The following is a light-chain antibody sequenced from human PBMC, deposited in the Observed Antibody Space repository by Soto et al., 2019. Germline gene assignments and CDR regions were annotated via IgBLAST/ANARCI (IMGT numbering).Light chain of an antibody. J-gene: IGKJ5*01. CDR2: DAS. Sequence: IVLKMTAGAVSWYTGERATLSCRASQSVSSYLAWYQQKPGQAPRLLIYDASNRATGIPARFSGSGSGADFILTISSLEADDFTVYSCHQPTNCPVTFGRGTRLEIK. V-gene: IGKV3-11*01. CDR3: HQPTNCPVT. CDR1: QSVSSY.